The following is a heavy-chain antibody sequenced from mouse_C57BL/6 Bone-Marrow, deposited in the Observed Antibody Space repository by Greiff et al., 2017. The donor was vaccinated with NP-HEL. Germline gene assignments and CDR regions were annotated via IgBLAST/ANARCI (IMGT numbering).Heavy chain of an antibody. V-gene: IGHV1-81*01. J-gene: IGHJ3*01. CDR2: IYPRSGNT. CDR1: GYTFTSYG. D-gene: IGHD2-10*01. Sequence: VQLQESGAELARPGASVKLSCKASGYTFTSYGISWVKQRTGQGLEWIGEIYPRSGNTYYNEKFKGKATLTADKSSSTAYMELRSLTSEDSAVYFCATYYGIAYWGQGTLVTVSA. CDR3: ATYYGIAY.